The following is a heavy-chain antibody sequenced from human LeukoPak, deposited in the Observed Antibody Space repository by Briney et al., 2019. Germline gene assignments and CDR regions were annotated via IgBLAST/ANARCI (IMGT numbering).Heavy chain of an antibody. CDR3: AKALRDAYTRRDYHFDS. Sequence: GGSLRLSCAASGFTFDDYTMHWVRQAPGKGLEWVSLISGDGATIYSADSVKGRFTISRDNSKNALYLQMHSLRTDDTALYYCAKALRDAYTRRDYHFDSWGQGTLVTVSS. J-gene: IGHJ4*02. CDR2: ISGDGATI. D-gene: IGHD5-24*01. CDR1: GFTFDDYT. V-gene: IGHV3-43*01.